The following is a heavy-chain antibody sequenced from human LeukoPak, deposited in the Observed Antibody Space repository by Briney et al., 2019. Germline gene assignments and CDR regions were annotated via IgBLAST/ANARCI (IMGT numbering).Heavy chain of an antibody. CDR1: GFTFSDFT. CDR3: AGAVPGFDS. J-gene: IGHJ4*02. Sequence: PGGSLRLSCAGSGFTFSDFTINWVRQAPGKGLEWVSCIGGSSDSYIYCADSVRGRFTISRDNAKNSVYLQMDSLRAEDTALYYCAGAVPGFDSWGQGTLVTVSS. CDR2: IGGSSDSYI. V-gene: IGHV3-21*01.